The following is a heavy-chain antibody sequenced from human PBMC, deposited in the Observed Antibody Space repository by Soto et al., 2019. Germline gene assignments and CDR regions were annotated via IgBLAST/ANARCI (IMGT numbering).Heavy chain of an antibody. Sequence: GSLRLSCAPSGFTFGSFSESWVRQAPGKGLEWVANIKQDGSEKYYVDSVKGRLTISRDNAKNSIHRQMNGRSDEDTDVSYGAGLWRVIAILDYWGQGTLVTFSS. J-gene: IGHJ4*02. CDR2: IKQDGSEK. CDR3: AGLWRVIAILDY. D-gene: IGHD2-21*01. CDR1: GFTFGSFS. V-gene: IGHV3-7*01.